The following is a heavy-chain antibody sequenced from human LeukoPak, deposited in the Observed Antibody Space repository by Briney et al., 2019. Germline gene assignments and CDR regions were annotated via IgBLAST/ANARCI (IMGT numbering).Heavy chain of an antibody. CDR1: GYTFTGYY. V-gene: IGHV1-2*02. CDR2: INPNSGGT. J-gene: IGHJ5*02. D-gene: IGHD3-9*01. CDR3: ARQRVLTAIGPWFDP. Sequence: ASVKVSCKASGYTFTGYYMHWVRQAPGQGLEWMRWINPNSGGTNYAQKFQGRVTMTRDTSISTAYMELSRLRSDDTAVYYCARQRVLTAIGPWFDPWGQGTLVTVSS.